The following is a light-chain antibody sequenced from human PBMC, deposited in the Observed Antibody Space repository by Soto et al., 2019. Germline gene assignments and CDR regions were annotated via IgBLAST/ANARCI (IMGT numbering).Light chain of an antibody. Sequence: EIVLTQSPGTLSPSPGERATLSCRASQSVSNNYLAWYQQKPGQAPRLLIYGASNRATGIPDRSSGSGSGTDFTLTISRLEPEDFAVYYCQQYGSSGTFGQGTKVDIK. CDR3: QQYGSSGT. CDR2: GAS. J-gene: IGKJ1*01. CDR1: QSVSNNY. V-gene: IGKV3-20*01.